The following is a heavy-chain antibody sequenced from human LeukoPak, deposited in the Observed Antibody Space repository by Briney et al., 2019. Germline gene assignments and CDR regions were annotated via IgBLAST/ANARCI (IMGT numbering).Heavy chain of an antibody. Sequence: SGGSLRLSCAASGITFRSFAMHWVRQAPGKGLEYVSAISSDGGSTYYTDSVKGRFIISRDNSKNMLYLQMSRLRAEDTAVYYCVKGSGWSVANWFDPWGQGTLVTVSS. CDR2: ISSDGGST. D-gene: IGHD6-19*01. J-gene: IGHJ5*02. V-gene: IGHV3-64D*06. CDR1: GITFRSFA. CDR3: VKGSGWSVANWFDP.